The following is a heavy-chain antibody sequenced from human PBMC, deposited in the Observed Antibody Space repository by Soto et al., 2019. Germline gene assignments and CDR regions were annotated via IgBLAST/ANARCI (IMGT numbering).Heavy chain of an antibody. CDR2: ISGSGGST. CDR3: AKDAKQWLVPSDS. D-gene: IGHD6-19*01. V-gene: IGHV3-23*01. Sequence: EVQLLESGGGLVQPGGSLRLSCAASGFTFSSYAMSWVRQAPGKGLEWVSAISGSGGSTYYEDSLKGRFTISRDNSKNTLYLQMNSLRAEDTAVYYCAKDAKQWLVPSDSWGQGTLVTVSS. J-gene: IGHJ5*01. CDR1: GFTFSSYA.